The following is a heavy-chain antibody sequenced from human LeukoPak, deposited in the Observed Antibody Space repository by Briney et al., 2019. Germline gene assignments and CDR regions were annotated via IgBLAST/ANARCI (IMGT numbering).Heavy chain of an antibody. J-gene: IGHJ4*02. CDR2: ISSNSNYI. V-gene: IGHV3-21*01. D-gene: IGHD6-19*01. Sequence: GGSLRLSCAASGFTFSRYTMYWVRQAPGKGLEWVSPISSNSNYIYYADSVKGRFTISRDNAKNSLYLQMNSLRAEDTAIYYCTRDPNHPTYSSGWYHWGQGTLVTVSS. CDR3: TRDPNHPTYSSGWYH. CDR1: GFTFSRYT.